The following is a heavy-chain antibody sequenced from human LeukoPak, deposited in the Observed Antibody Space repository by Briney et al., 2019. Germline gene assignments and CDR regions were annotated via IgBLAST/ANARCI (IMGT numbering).Heavy chain of an antibody. CDR1: GYTFTGYY. D-gene: IGHD3-3*01. CDR3: EAGGFWSGLDY. CDR2: INPNSGGT. J-gene: IGHJ4*02. Sequence: ASVTLSCKASGYTFTGYYMHWVRHAPGQGLEWMGWINPNSGGTNYAQTFQGRVTITRDTSISTAYMELRRLRSDDTAVYYCEAGGFWSGLDYWGQGTLVTVSS. V-gene: IGHV1-2*02.